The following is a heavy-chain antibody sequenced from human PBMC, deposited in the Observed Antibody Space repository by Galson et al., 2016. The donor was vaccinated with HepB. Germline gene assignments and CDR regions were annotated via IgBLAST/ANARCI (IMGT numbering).Heavy chain of an antibody. D-gene: IGHD3-16*01. CDR2: ISSGGDIT. CDR1: GFTFNSYA. CDR3: AKDPGVFSPGRYYFDS. Sequence: SLRLSCAGSGFTFNSYAMNWFRQAPRKGPEWVAAISSGGDITYYADSVKGRFTISRDNSKNTLYLHMDGLRAEDTALYYCAKDPGVFSPGRYYFDSWGQGTLVTVSA. J-gene: IGHJ4*02. V-gene: IGHV3-23*01.